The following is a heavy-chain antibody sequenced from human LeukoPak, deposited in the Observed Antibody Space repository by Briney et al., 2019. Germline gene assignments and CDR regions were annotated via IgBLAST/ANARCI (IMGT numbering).Heavy chain of an antibody. CDR2: ISGSGGNS. CDR3: ASGRGYYEY. CDR1: GLTFTTSA. V-gene: IGHV3-23*01. D-gene: IGHD2-15*01. J-gene: IGHJ4*02. Sequence: GGSLRLSCAATGLTFTTSAMTWVRQAPGKGLEWVSSISGSGGNSYHADSVRGRFTISRDIPKNTVYPQMQRLRPDHAAIYHCASGRGYYEYWGQGTLVTVSS.